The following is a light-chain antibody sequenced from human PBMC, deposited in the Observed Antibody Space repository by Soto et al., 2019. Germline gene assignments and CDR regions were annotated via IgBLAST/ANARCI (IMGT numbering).Light chain of an antibody. J-gene: IGLJ2*01. CDR2: EVS. V-gene: IGLV2-23*02. Sequence: QSALTQPASVSGSPGQSITISCTGTSSDVGSYEHVSWYQRQSGKAPKLMIYEVSKRPSGVSNRFSGSKSGNTASLTISGLQAEDEADYYCCSYGGDSNLVFGGGTKLTVL. CDR3: CSYGGDSNLV. CDR1: SSDVGSYEH.